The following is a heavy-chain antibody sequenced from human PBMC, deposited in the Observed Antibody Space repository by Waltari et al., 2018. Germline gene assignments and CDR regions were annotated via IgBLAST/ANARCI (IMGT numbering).Heavy chain of an antibody. Sequence: EVQLVESGGGWVQPVGALRLSCSGLGFTFTNHWMSWVRQAPGKGPEWVASIKQDGSEKYYVDSMKGRFTISRDNAKNSLSLQMDSLRAEDTAVYFCARGVTTVEYWGQGTLVTVSS. CDR1: GFTFTNHW. V-gene: IGHV3-7*04. CDR2: IKQDGSEK. CDR3: ARGVTTVEY. J-gene: IGHJ4*02. D-gene: IGHD2-21*02.